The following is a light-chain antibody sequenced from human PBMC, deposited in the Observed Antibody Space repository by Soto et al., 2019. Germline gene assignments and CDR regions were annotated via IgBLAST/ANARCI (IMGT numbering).Light chain of an antibody. CDR1: QSVSSN. J-gene: IGKJ1*01. CDR3: QQYNNWPPDRT. Sequence: EIVMTQSPATLSVSGGERATLSCRASQSVSSNLAWYQQKPGQAPRLLIYGASTRATGIPARFSGSGSGTEFTLTISSLQSEDFAIYFCQQYNNWPPDRTFGQGTKVEIK. V-gene: IGKV3-15*01. CDR2: GAS.